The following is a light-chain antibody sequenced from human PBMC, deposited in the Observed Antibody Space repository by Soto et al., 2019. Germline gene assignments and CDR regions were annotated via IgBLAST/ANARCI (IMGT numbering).Light chain of an antibody. V-gene: IGKV3-11*01. CDR1: QSVSSY. CDR3: QQRSNWPLN. CDR2: DAS. J-gene: IGKJ4*01. Sequence: EIVLAQSPATLSLPPGEIATLSCRASQSVSSYLAWYQQKPGQAPRLLIYDASNRATGIPARFSGSGSGTDFTLTISSLEPEDFAVYYCQQRSNWPLNCGGGTKGDIK.